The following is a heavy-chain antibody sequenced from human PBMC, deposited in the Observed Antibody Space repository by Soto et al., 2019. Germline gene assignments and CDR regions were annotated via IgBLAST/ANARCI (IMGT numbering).Heavy chain of an antibody. CDR3: ARVGGINWFDP. D-gene: IGHD3-16*01. V-gene: IGHV4-31*03. CDR2: IYYSGST. CDR1: GGSIRSGGYY. J-gene: IGHJ5*02. Sequence: TSETLSLTCTFSGGSIRSGGYYWSWIRQHPGKGLEWIGYIYYSGSTYYNPSLKSRVTISVDTSKNQFSLKLSSVTAADTAVYYCARVGGINWFDPWGQGTLVTVSS.